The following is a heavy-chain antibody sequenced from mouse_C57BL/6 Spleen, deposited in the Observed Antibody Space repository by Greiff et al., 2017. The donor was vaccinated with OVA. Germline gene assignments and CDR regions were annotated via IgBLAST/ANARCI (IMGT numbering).Heavy chain of an antibody. J-gene: IGHJ2*01. D-gene: IGHD2-1*01. V-gene: IGHV5-9-1*02. CDR2: ISSGGDYI. CDR1: GFTFSSYA. Sequence: EVNLVESGEGLVKPGGSLKLSCAASGFTFSSYAMSWVRQTPEKRLEWVAYISSGGDYIYYADTVKGRFTISRDNARNTLYLQMSSLKSEDTAMYYCTRGGDYGNYYFDYWGQGTTLTVSS. CDR3: TRGGDYGNYYFDY.